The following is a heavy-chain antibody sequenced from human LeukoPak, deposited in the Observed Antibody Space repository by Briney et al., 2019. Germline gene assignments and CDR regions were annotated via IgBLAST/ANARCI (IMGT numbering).Heavy chain of an antibody. J-gene: IGHJ6*02. CDR2: IYYSGST. CDR3: AIRSGRNYYGVDV. CDR1: GGSISSGGYY. D-gene: IGHD1-26*01. V-gene: IGHV4-31*03. Sequence: SETLSLTCTVSGGSISSGGYYWSWIRQHPGKGLEWIGYIYYSGSTYYNPSLKSRVTISVDTSKSQFSLTPSSVTAADTAVYYCAIRSGRNYYGVDVWGQGTTVTVS.